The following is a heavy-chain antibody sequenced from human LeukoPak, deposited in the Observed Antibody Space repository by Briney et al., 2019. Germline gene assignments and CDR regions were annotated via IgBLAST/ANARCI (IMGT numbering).Heavy chain of an antibody. V-gene: IGHV3-23*01. J-gene: IGHJ4*02. CDR2: ISGNGAGT. CDR3: AKDLHGGLDY. Sequence: GGSLRLSCAASGFTFSIYGMSWVGQAPGKGLEWVSGISGNGAGTYYADSVKGRFIVSRDNSKNTLYLQMNSLRVEDTAVYYCAKDLHGGLDYWGQGTLVTVSS. D-gene: IGHD2-15*01. CDR1: GFTFSIYG.